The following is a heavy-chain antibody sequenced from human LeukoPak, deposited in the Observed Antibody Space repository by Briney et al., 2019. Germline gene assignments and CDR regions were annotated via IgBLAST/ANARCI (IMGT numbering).Heavy chain of an antibody. CDR3: ARDPHYDYVWGSYRPLDAFDI. D-gene: IGHD3-16*02. J-gene: IGHJ3*02. Sequence: GGSLRLSCTASGFTFRSYGMHWVRQAPGKGLEWLAFIQSDGRNQYYADSVKGQFTISRDNSKNTLFLQMNNLRAEDTAVYYCARDPHYDYVWGSYRPLDAFDIWGQGTMVTVSS. CDR2: IQSDGRNQ. V-gene: IGHV3-30*02. CDR1: GFTFRSYG.